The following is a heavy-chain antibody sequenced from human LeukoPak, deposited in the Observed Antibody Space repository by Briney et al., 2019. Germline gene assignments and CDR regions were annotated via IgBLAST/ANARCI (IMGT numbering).Heavy chain of an antibody. J-gene: IGHJ4*02. CDR3: AKGDPMVRGVLDY. CDR1: GFTFSSYG. D-gene: IGHD3-10*01. V-gene: IGHV3-30*18. Sequence: PGRSLRLSCAASGFTFSSYGMHWVRQAPGKGLEWVAVISYDGSNEYYADSVKGRFTISRDNSKNTLYLQMSSLRAEDAAVYYCAKGDPMVRGVLDYWGQGTLVTVSS. CDR2: ISYDGSNE.